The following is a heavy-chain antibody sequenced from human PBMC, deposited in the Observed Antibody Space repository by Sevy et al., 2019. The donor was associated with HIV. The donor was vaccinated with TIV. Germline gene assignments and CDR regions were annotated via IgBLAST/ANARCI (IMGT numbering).Heavy chain of an antibody. J-gene: IGHJ4*02. V-gene: IGHV4-4*07. D-gene: IGHD2-2*01. CDR3: ARGWCRSASCYYDY. CDR2: IYPSGIT. Sequence: SETLSLTCTVSGGSISSYYWSWIRQPAGKGLEWIGRIYPSGITNYNPSLKSRVTMSVDTSKNQFSLNLSPVTAADTAVYYCARGWCRSASCYYDYWGQGTLVTVSS. CDR1: GGSISSYY.